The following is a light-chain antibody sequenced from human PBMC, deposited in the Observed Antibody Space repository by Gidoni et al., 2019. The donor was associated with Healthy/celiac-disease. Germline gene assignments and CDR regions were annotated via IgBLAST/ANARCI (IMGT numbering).Light chain of an antibody. J-gene: IGLJ1*01. CDR2: DVS. V-gene: IGLV2-14*03. Sequence: QSVLTQPASVSGSPGQSTTISCTGTSSDVGGYNYVSWYQQHPGKASKLMIYDVSNRPSGVSNRFSGSKSGNTASLTISGLQAEDEADYYCSSYTSSSTLYVFGTGTKVTVL. CDR1: SSDVGGYNY. CDR3: SSYTSSSTLYV.